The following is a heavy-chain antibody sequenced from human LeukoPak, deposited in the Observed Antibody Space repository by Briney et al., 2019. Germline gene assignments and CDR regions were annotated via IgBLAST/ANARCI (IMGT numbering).Heavy chain of an antibody. CDR2: IYFSGST. V-gene: IGHV4-4*07. CDR3: ARETYLIGWYFDL. J-gene: IGHJ2*01. CDR1: GGSISDHY. Sequence: SETLSLTCTVSGGSISDHYWSWIRQPAGKGLGWIGRIYFSGSTMYNPSLKSRLAMSVDTSKNQFSLRLDSLTAADTAVYYCARETYLIGWYFDLWGRGTLVTVSS. D-gene: IGHD3-16*02.